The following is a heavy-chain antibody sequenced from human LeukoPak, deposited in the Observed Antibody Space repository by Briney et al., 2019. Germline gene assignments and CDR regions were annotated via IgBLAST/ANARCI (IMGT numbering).Heavy chain of an antibody. Sequence: PSETLSLTCAVYGGSFSGYYWSWIRQPPGKGLEWIGEINHSGSTNYNPSLKSRVTISVDTSKNQVSLKLSSVTAADTAVYYCARHSPGGARKAFDIWGQGTVVTVSS. CDR3: ARHSPGGARKAFDI. D-gene: IGHD3-16*01. CDR1: GGSFSGYY. CDR2: INHSGST. V-gene: IGHV4-34*01. J-gene: IGHJ3*02.